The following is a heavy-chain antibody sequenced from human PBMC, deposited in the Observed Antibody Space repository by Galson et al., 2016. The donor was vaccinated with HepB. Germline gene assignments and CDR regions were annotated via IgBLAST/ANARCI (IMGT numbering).Heavy chain of an antibody. V-gene: IGHV3-21*01. Sequence: SLRLSCAASGFTFSSYNFYWIRQAPGKGLEWVASVSRGSYINYAESMKGRISISRDNAKNSTFLQMNSLSAEEPAVYYRARAGSRSFQSVGLDLWGQGTLVIVST. CDR3: ARAGSRSFQSVGLDL. D-gene: IGHD3-16*01. CDR2: VSRGSYI. J-gene: IGHJ4*03. CDR1: GFTFSSYN.